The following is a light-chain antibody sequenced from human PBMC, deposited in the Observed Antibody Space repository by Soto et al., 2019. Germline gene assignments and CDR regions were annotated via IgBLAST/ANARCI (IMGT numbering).Light chain of an antibody. J-gene: IGLJ1*01. CDR2: DVN. CDR1: SSDVGGYNY. CDR3: CSYAGSYTLV. Sequence: QSALTQPRSVSGSPGQSVTISCTGTSSDVGGYNYVSWYQQHPGKAPKLMIYDVNKRPSGVPDRFSGSKSGNTASLTISGLQAEDEADYYCCSYAGSYTLVFGTGTKLTV. V-gene: IGLV2-11*01.